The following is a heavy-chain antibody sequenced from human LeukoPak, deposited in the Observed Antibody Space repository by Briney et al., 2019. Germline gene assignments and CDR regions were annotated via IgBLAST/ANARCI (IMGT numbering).Heavy chain of an antibody. J-gene: IGHJ5*02. CDR2: ISYDGSST. CDR3: ARGSFLNVFGVDNFFGP. Sequence: GGSLRLSCTASGSIFSNYGMHWVRQAPGKGLEWVAVISYDGSSTYYEDSLKGRFTISRDNSKNTLYLQINSLRTEDTATFYCARGSFLNVFGVDNFFGPWGQGVLVTVSS. CDR1: GSIFSNYG. D-gene: IGHD3-3*01. V-gene: IGHV3-30*03.